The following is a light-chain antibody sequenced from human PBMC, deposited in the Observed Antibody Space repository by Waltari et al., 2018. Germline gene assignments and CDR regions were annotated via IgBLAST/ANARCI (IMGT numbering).Light chain of an antibody. V-gene: IGKV1-13*02. CDR1: QGVSSA. CDR3: QQFKTYPLA. CDR2: AAS. Sequence: AIQLTQSPSSLSASVGDRVTIACRASQGVSSALAWYQQEPGKAPKLLIYAASSLDSGVPSRFSGSGSGTDFTLTISSLQPEDFATYYCQQFKTYPLAFGQGTRLEIK. J-gene: IGKJ5*01.